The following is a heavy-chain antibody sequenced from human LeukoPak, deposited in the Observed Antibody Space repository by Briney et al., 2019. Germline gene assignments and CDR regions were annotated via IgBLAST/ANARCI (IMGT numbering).Heavy chain of an antibody. D-gene: IGHD3-10*01. V-gene: IGHV3-21*01. J-gene: IGHJ4*02. CDR1: AFIFSSCS. CDR3: SKSLWFGGLWGDYYDY. CDR2: ISTSSSYI. Sequence: GGSLSLSCAGSAFIFSSCSMNSVRQAPGKGLEWLSSISTSSSYIYYADSVKGRFTISRDNSKNTLYLQMNSLRAEDTAVYYYSKSLWFGGLWGDYYDYWGQGTLVTVSS.